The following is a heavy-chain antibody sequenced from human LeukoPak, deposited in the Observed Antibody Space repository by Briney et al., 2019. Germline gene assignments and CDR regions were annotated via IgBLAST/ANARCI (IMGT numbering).Heavy chain of an antibody. D-gene: IGHD6-19*01. CDR2: ISSSSSYI. CDR3: AREVWVAGAGHWFDP. Sequence: GGSLRLSCAASGFTFSSYSMNWVRQAPGKGLEWVSSISSSSSYIYYADSVKGRFTISRDNAKNSLYLQMNSLRAEDTAVYYCAREVWVAGAGHWFDPWGQGTLVTVSS. V-gene: IGHV3-21*01. J-gene: IGHJ5*02. CDR1: GFTFSSYS.